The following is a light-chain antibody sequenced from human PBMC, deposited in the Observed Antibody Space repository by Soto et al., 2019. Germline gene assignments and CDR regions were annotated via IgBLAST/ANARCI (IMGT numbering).Light chain of an antibody. CDR1: QSISSW. CDR3: QQYNSYSIT. J-gene: IGKJ5*01. CDR2: DAS. Sequence: DIQMTQSPSTLSASVGDRVTITCRASQSISSWLAWYQQKPGKAPKLLIYDASSLESGVPSRFSGSGSGTEFTLTIIRLQPDDFATYYCQQYNSYSITFGQGTRLEIK. V-gene: IGKV1-5*01.